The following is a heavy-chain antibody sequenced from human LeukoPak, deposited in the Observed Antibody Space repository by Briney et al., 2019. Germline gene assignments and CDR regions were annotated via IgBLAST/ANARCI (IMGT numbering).Heavy chain of an antibody. CDR3: ARDRTSSSWST. D-gene: IGHD6-13*01. Sequence: SETLSLTCAVYGGSFSGYYWSWIRQPPGKGLEWIGYIYYSGCTYYNPSLKSRVTISVDTSKNQFLLKLSSVTAADTAMYFCARDRTSSSWSTWGQGTLVTVSS. J-gene: IGHJ4*02. CDR2: IYYSGCT. CDR1: GGSFSGYY. V-gene: IGHV4-34*01.